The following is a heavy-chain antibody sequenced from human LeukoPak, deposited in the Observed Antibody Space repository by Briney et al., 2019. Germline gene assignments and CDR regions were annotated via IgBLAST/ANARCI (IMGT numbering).Heavy chain of an antibody. CDR2: ISAYNGNT. V-gene: IGHV1-18*01. CDR1: GYTFTSYG. J-gene: IGHJ4*02. D-gene: IGHD2-2*01. CDR3: ARVGVRYCSSTSCPRPFDY. Sequence: ASVKVSCKASGYTFTSYGISWVRQAPGQGLELMGWISAYNGNTNYAQKLQGRVTMTTDTSTSTAYMELRSLRSDDTAVYYCARVGVRYCSSTSCPRPFDYWGQGTLVTVSS.